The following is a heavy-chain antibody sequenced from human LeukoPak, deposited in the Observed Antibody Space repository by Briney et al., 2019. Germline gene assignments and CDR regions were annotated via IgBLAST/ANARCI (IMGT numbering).Heavy chain of an antibody. D-gene: IGHD6-19*01. CDR3: AKERTGGWPFDY. CDR1: GFTFSTYA. CDR2: ISGGRGTT. V-gene: IGHV3-23*01. J-gene: IGHJ4*02. Sequence: GGSLRLSCAASGFTFSTYAMSWVRQAPGKGLEWVSGISGGRGTTYYADSVKGRLTISRDNSKNTLYLQMNSLRADDTAVYYCAKERTGGWPFDYWGQGTLVTVSS.